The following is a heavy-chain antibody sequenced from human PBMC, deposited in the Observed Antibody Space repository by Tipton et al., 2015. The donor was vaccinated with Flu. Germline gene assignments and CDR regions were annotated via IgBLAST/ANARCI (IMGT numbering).Heavy chain of an antibody. CDR3: ATLTGDDY. Sequence: GSLRLSSAASGFTFSSYEMNWVRQAPGKGLEWLSYISSSGSTISYADSVRGRFTISRDNAKNSLYLQLNSLRAEDTALYYCATLTGDDYWGQGDLVTVSS. J-gene: IGHJ4*02. V-gene: IGHV3-48*03. CDR1: GFTFSSYE. D-gene: IGHD7-27*01. CDR2: ISSSGSTI.